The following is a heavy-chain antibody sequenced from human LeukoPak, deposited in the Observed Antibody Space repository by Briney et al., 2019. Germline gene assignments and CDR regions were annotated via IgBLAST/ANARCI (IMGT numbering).Heavy chain of an antibody. D-gene: IGHD2-2*01. CDR1: GYTFTSYD. CDR2: MNPNSGNT. Sequence: ASVKVSCKASGYTFTSYDINWVRQATGQGLEWMGWMNPNSGNTGYAQKFLGRVTMTRNTSISTAYMELSSLRSEDTAVYYCAREVVGYCSSSSCQYFQHWGQGTLVTVSS. CDR3: AREVVGYCSSSSCQYFQH. V-gene: IGHV1-8*01. J-gene: IGHJ1*01.